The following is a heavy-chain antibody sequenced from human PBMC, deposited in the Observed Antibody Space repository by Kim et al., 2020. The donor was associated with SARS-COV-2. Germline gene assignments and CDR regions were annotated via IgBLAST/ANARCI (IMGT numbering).Heavy chain of an antibody. CDR2: IYYTGNT. D-gene: IGHD6-19*01. CDR3: ATTQPWQWLVHPYFDS. J-gene: IGHJ4*01. CDR1: GDSISSYY. Sequence: SETLSLTCAVSGDSISSYYWSWIRQSPGKGLEWIGYIYYTGNTKYNPSLKSRVTISQDVSKNEFSLRLSSVTAADTAMYYCATTQPWQWLVHPYFDSWG. V-gene: IGHV4-59*08.